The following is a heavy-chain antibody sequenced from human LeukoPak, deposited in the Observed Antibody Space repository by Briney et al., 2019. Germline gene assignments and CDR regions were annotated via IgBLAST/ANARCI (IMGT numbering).Heavy chain of an antibody. V-gene: IGHV4-39*07. J-gene: IGHJ3*02. CDR3: VRADYNGGNPGSFDI. Sequence: SETLSLTCTVSGASITIGAESYHWGWIRQPPVKGLEWIGTIYYTGISYYNPSLESRVTSSLDTSKNQFSLTLNSVTAADTAVYYCVRADYNGGNPGSFDIWGRGTMVTVSS. CDR1: GASITIGAESYH. CDR2: IYYTGIS. D-gene: IGHD2-8*01.